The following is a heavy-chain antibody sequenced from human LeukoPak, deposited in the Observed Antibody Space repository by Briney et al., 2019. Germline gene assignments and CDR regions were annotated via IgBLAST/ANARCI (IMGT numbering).Heavy chain of an antibody. Sequence: PGGSLRLSCAASGFTFSSYAMSWVRQAPGKGLEWVSAISGSGGSTCYADSVKGRFTISRDNSKNTLYLQMNSLRAEDTAVYYCAKDLENPTDIVVVPAFDYWGQGTLVTVSS. CDR1: GFTFSSYA. V-gene: IGHV3-23*01. D-gene: IGHD2-2*01. CDR2: ISGSGGST. CDR3: AKDLENPTDIVVVPAFDY. J-gene: IGHJ4*02.